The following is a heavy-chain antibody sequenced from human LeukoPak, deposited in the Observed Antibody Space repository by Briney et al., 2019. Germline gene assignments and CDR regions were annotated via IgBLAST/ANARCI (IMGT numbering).Heavy chain of an antibody. CDR3: ARGRTVNTRWYPYEY. CDR1: GYSFTNYY. CDR2: MNPSGGST. D-gene: IGHD6-13*01. Sequence: GASVKVSCKASGYSFTNYYMHWVRQAPGQGLEWMGVMNPSGGSTSYAQRFQGRVTMTRDTSTSTVYMELSSLISDDTAVYYCARGRTVNTRWYPYEYWGQGTLVTVSS. V-gene: IGHV1-46*01. J-gene: IGHJ4*02.